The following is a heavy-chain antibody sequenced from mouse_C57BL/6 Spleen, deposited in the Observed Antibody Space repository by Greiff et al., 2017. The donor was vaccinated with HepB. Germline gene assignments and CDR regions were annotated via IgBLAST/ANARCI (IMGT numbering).Heavy chain of an antibody. CDR1: GFTFSSYT. Sequence: EVQVVESGGGLVKPGGSLKLSCAASGFTFSSYTMSWVRQTPEKRLEWVATISGGGGNTYYPDSVKGRFTISRDNAKNTLYLQMSSLRSEDTALYYCSRPPIDYGSSRYWYFDVWGTGTTVTVSS. CDR3: SRPPIDYGSSRYWYFDV. J-gene: IGHJ1*03. V-gene: IGHV5-9*01. CDR2: ISGGGGNT. D-gene: IGHD1-1*01.